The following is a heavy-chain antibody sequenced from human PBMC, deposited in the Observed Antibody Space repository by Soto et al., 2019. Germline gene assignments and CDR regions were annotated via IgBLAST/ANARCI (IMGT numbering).Heavy chain of an antibody. D-gene: IGHD3-22*01. Sequence: EVQLVESGGGLVKPGGSLRLSCAASGFTFSNAWMNWVRQAPGKGLEWVGRIKSKTDGGTRDYAAPVKGRFTISRDDSKNTLYLQMNSLKTEDTAVYYCTTDPVTMIVVVPSSGWGQGTLVTVSS. CDR3: TTDPVTMIVVVPSSG. CDR1: GFTFSNAW. V-gene: IGHV3-15*07. CDR2: IKSKTDGGTR. J-gene: IGHJ4*02.